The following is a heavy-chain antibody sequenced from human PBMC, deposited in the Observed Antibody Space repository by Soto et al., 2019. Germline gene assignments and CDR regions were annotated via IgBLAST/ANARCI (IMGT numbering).Heavy chain of an antibody. J-gene: IGHJ6*02. D-gene: IGHD6-6*01. CDR3: ARGSSIAAQEVYYYGMDV. Sequence: QVQLVQSGAEVKKPGSSVKVSCKASGGTFSSYAISWVRQAPGQGLEWMGGIIPIFGTANYAQKFQGRVTITADESTSTAYMELSSLTSEDTAVYYCARGSSIAAQEVYYYGMDVRGQGTTVTVSS. V-gene: IGHV1-69*01. CDR1: GGTFSSYA. CDR2: IIPIFGTA.